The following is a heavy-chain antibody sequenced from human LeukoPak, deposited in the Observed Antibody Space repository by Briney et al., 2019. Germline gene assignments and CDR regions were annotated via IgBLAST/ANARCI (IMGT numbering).Heavy chain of an antibody. CDR3: ARGSNWNYASHFDY. CDR2: INAGNGNT. V-gene: IGHV1-3*03. D-gene: IGHD1-7*01. Sequence: GASVKVSCKASGGTFSSYAISWVRQAPGQGLEWMGWINAGNGNTKYSQEFQGRVTITRDTSASTAYMELSSLRSEDMAVYYCARGSNWNYASHFDYWGQGTLVTVSS. CDR1: GGTFSSYA. J-gene: IGHJ4*02.